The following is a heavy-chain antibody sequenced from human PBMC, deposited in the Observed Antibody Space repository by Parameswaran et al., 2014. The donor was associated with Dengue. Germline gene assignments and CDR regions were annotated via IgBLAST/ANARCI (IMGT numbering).Heavy chain of an antibody. CDR3: ARDRVDTSMDRPLYYSDY. CDR2: IYYTGST. V-gene: IGHV4-30-4*05. D-gene: IGHD5-18*01. J-gene: IGHJ4*02. Sequence: WIRQPQEGLEWIGFIYYTGSTYYNPSLKSRVTMSLDASKNQFSLSLSSVTAADTAVYYCARDRVDTSMDRPLYYSDYWGQGTLVTVSS.